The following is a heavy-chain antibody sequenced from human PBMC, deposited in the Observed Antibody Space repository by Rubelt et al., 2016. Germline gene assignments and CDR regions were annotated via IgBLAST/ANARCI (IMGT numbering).Heavy chain of an antibody. CDR3: ARETYGGRYRLIDY. CDR1: GYTFTTYG. V-gene: IGHV1-18*01. CDR2: ISAYNGNT. D-gene: IGHD1-26*01. J-gene: IGHJ4*02. Sequence: QVQLVQSGAEVKKPGASVKVSCKASGYTFTTYGINWVRQAPGQGLEWMGWISAYNGNTNHAQKLQVRVTMTTDTSTSTAYMERRSLGSDDTAVYYCARETYGGRYRLIDYWGQGTLVTVSS.